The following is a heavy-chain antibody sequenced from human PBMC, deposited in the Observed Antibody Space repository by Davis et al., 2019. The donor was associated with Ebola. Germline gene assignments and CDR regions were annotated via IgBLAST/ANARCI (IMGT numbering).Heavy chain of an antibody. D-gene: IGHD1-26*01. V-gene: IGHV3-23*01. CDR3: AKDTSNIWFDI. CDR2: LGTSADT. J-gene: IGHJ3*02. CDR1: GFVFRNYV. Sequence: GGSLRLSCAASGFVFRNYVMSWVRQAPGKGLEWVSTLGTSADTYYADSVKGRFTTSRDNSKNTLYLQMNGLRVEDTAIYYCAKDTSNIWFDIWGQGTNVTVSS.